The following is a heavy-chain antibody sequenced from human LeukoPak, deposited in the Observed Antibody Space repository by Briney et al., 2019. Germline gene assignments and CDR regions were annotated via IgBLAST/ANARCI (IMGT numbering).Heavy chain of an antibody. D-gene: IGHD3-3*01. J-gene: IGHJ4*02. CDR1: VFTFSINY. CDR3: ARHSDFWSGFSSNSFDS. V-gene: IGHV3-21*01. Sequence: PGLSLRLSYASSVFTFSINYMIGVRQAPAKGLEGGSSISITSSLIFYADSMRGRFIISRDNAKNSLYLKMNSLTAEDTAVYYCARHSDFWSGFSSNSFDSWGQGTLVTVSS. CDR2: ISITSSLI.